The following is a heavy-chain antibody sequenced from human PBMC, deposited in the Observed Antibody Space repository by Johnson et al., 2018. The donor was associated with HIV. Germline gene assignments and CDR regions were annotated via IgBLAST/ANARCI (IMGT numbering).Heavy chain of an antibody. J-gene: IGHJ3*02. V-gene: IGHV3-33*06. D-gene: IGHD6-13*01. CDR1: GFTFSSYG. Sequence: VQLVESGGGVVQPGKSLRLSCAASGFTFSSYGMHWVRQAPGKGLEWVAVIWYDGSNKYYADSVKGRFTISRDNSKNTLYLQMNSLRAEDTAVYYCAKEEGIAAAGGASDIRGQGTMVIVSS. CDR2: IWYDGSNK. CDR3: AKEEGIAAAGGASDI.